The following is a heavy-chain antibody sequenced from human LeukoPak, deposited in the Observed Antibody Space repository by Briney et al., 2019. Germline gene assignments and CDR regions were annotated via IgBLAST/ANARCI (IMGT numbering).Heavy chain of an antibody. CDR1: GYSISSGYY. CDR3: ARDYGGTFFDY. J-gene: IGHJ4*02. V-gene: IGHV4-38-2*02. CDR2: IYHSGST. D-gene: IGHD4-23*01. Sequence: SETLSLTCTVSGYSISSGYYWGWIRQPPGKGLEWIGSIYHSGSTYYNPSLKSRVTISVDRSKNQFSLKLSSVTAADTAVYYCARDYGGTFFDYWGQGTLVTVSS.